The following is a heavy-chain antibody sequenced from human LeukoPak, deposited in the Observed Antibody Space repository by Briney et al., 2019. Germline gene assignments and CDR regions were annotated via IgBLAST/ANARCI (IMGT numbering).Heavy chain of an antibody. V-gene: IGHV1-2*02. D-gene: IGHD3-10*01. J-gene: IGHJ5*02. Sequence: ASVKVSCKASGYTFTSYAMNWVRQAPGQGLEWMGWINPNSGGTNYAQKFQGRVTMTRDTSISTAYMELSRLRSDDTAVYYCARLHDYYGSGSSQKEFDPWGQGTLVTVSS. CDR3: ARLHDYYGSGSSQKEFDP. CDR1: GYTFTSYA. CDR2: INPNSGGT.